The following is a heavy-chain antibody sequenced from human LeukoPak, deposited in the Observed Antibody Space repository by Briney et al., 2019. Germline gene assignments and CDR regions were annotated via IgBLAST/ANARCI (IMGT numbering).Heavy chain of an antibody. V-gene: IGHV5-51*01. Sequence: GESLKISCKASGYSFTSYWIGWVRQMPGKGLEWMGIIYPGGSDTRYSPSFQGQVTISADKSISTAYLQWSSLKASDTAMYYCARTVSTGTTWGYYYYYMDVWGKGTTVTVSS. D-gene: IGHD1-1*01. CDR1: GYSFTSYW. CDR2: IYPGGSDT. J-gene: IGHJ6*03. CDR3: ARTVSTGTTWGYYYYYMDV.